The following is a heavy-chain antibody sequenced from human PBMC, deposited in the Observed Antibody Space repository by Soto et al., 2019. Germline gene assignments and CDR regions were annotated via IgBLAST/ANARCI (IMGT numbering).Heavy chain of an antibody. CDR3: ARGRTLYDYVWGSYRSCWFDP. CDR1: GGSFSGYY. D-gene: IGHD3-16*02. V-gene: IGHV4-34*01. J-gene: IGHJ5*02. CDR2: INHSGST. Sequence: QVQLQQWGAGLLKPSETLSLTCAVYGGSFSGYYWGWIRQPPGKGLEWIGEINHSGSTNYNPSLKSRVTISVDTSKNQFSLKLSSVTAADTAVYYCARGRTLYDYVWGSYRSCWFDPWGQGTLVTVSS.